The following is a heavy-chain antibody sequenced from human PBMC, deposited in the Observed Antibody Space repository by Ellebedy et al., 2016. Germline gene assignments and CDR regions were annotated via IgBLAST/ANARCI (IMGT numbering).Heavy chain of an antibody. V-gene: IGHV3-9*01. J-gene: IGHJ4*02. CDR2: ISWNSGSI. D-gene: IGHD6-19*01. CDR1: GFTFDDYA. CDR3: AKALQWLVFDY. Sequence: GGSLRLXXAASGFTFDDYAMHWVRQAPGKGLEWVSGISWNSGSIGYADSVKGRFTISRDNAKNSLYLQMNSLRAEDTALYYCAKALQWLVFDYWGQGTLVTVSS.